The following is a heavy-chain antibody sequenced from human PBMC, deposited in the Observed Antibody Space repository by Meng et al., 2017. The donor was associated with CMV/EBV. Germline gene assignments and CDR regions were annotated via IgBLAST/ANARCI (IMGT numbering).Heavy chain of an antibody. Sequence: GGSLRLSCAASGFTFSDYYMSWIRQAPGKGLEWVSLISWDGGSTYYADSVKGRFTISRDNSKNSLYLQMNSLRTEDTALYYCAKDMGNPRGYYYGMDVWGQGTTVTVSS. CDR2: ISWDGGST. D-gene: IGHD7-27*01. V-gene: IGHV3-43*01. J-gene: IGHJ6*02. CDR1: GFTFSDYY. CDR3: AKDMGNPRGYYYGMDV.